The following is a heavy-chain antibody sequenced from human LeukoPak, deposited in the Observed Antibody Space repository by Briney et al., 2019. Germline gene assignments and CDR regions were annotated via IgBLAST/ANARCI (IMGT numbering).Heavy chain of an antibody. V-gene: IGHV4-59*01. CDR2: IYYSGST. CDR1: GGSISGYY. D-gene: IGHD1-26*01. J-gene: IGHJ6*03. Sequence: SETLSLTRTVSGGSISGYYWSWIRQPPGKGLEWIGYIYYSGSTNYNPSLKSRVTISVDTSKNQFSLKLSSVTAADTAVYYCVRDSGWEFRYYCMDVWGKRTTVTVSS. CDR3: VRDSGWEFRYYCMDV.